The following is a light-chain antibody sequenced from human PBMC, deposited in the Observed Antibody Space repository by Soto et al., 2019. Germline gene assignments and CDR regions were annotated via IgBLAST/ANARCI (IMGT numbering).Light chain of an antibody. CDR3: QQRSNWPPYT. CDR2: DAS. Sequence: EIVLTQSPATLSLSPGERATLSCRASQSVSSYLAWYQQKPGQAPRLLIYDASNRATGIPARFSGSGSGTDFTLTISSLEPEDFAVYYCQQRSNWPPYTFGKETKLEIK. CDR1: QSVSSY. J-gene: IGKJ2*01. V-gene: IGKV3-11*01.